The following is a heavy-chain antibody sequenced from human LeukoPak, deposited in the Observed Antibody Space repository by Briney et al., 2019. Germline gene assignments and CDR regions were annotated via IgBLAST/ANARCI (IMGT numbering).Heavy chain of an antibody. J-gene: IGHJ5*02. CDR3: VKNFDP. V-gene: IGHV4-34*01. CDR2: INRIGSA. Sequence: SETLSLTCVVYGGSLSDDYLSWIRQPPGKGLEWIGDINRIGSANYNPSLKSRVTISVDTSKNHFSLKMRSVTAADTAVYYCVKNFDPWGQGTLVTVSS. CDR1: GGSLSDDY.